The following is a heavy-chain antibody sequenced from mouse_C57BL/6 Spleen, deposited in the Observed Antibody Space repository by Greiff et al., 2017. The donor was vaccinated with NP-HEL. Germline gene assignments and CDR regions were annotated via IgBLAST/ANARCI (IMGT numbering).Heavy chain of an antibody. Sequence: EVQGVESGGGLVKPGGSLKLSCAASGFTFSSYTMSWVRQTPEKRLEWVATISGGGGNTYYPDSVKGRFTISRDNAKNTLYLQMSSLRSEDTALYYCARYDYDDYFDYWGQGTTLTVSS. CDR3: ARYDYDDYFDY. D-gene: IGHD2-4*01. V-gene: IGHV5-9*01. J-gene: IGHJ2*01. CDR2: ISGGGGNT. CDR1: GFTFSSYT.